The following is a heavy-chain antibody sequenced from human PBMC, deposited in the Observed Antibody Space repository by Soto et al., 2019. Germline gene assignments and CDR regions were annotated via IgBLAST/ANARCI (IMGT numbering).Heavy chain of an antibody. J-gene: IGHJ4*02. CDR1: GFTFSSYG. D-gene: IGHD6-13*01. CDR2: ISYDGSNK. V-gene: IGHV3-30*18. Sequence: PGGSLRLSCAASGFTFSSYGMHWVRQAPGKGLEWVAVISYDGSNKYYADSVKGRFTISRDNSKNTLYLQMNSLRAEDTAVYYCAKDQASSAPNYFDYWGQGTLVTVSS. CDR3: AKDQASSAPNYFDY.